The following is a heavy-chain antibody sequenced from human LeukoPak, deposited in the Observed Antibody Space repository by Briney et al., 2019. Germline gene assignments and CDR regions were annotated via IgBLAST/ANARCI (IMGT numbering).Heavy chain of an antibody. CDR1: GYTFTGYY. CDR3: ARGYSYGNLLDAFDI. Sequence: ASVKVSCKASGYTFTGYYTHWVRQAPGQGLEWMGWINPNSGGTNYAQKFQGRVTMTRDTSISTAYMELSRLRSDDTAVYYCARGYSYGNLLDAFDIWGQGTMVTVSS. V-gene: IGHV1-2*02. D-gene: IGHD5-18*01. J-gene: IGHJ3*02. CDR2: INPNSGGT.